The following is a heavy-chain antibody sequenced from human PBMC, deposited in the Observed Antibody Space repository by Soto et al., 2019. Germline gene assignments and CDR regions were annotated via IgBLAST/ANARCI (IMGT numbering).Heavy chain of an antibody. CDR3: ATAIRGYSGYGPFDY. CDR2: FDPEDGET. D-gene: IGHD5-12*01. CDR1: GYTLTELS. V-gene: IGHV1-24*01. Sequence: ASVKVSCKVSGYTLTELSMHWVRQAPGKGLEWMGGFDPEDGETIYAQKFQGRVTMTEDTSTDTAYMELSSLRSEDTAVYYCATAIRGYSGYGPFDYWGQGTLVTVSS. J-gene: IGHJ4*02.